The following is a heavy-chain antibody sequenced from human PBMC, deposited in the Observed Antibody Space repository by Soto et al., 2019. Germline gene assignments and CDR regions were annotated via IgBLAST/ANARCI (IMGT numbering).Heavy chain of an antibody. CDR3: ARVLRYFDWTEEAFHYYYYGMDV. V-gene: IGHV3-21*01. Sequence: GGSLRLSCAASGFTFSSYSMNWVRQAPGKGLEWVSSISSSSSYIYYADSVKGRFTISRDNAKNSLYLQMNSLRAEDTAVYYCARVLRYFDWTEEAFHYYYYGMDVWGQGTTVTVSS. J-gene: IGHJ6*02. D-gene: IGHD3-9*01. CDR2: ISSSSSYI. CDR1: GFTFSSYS.